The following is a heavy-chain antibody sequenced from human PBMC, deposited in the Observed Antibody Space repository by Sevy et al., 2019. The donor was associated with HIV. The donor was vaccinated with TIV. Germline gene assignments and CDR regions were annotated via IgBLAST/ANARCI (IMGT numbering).Heavy chain of an antibody. CDR2: INPNSGGT. J-gene: IGHJ4*02. CDR1: GYTFTGYY. CDR3: VRGSSSWDYYFDY. V-gene: IGHV1-2*04. D-gene: IGHD6-13*01. Sequence: SSVKVSCKASGYTFTGYYMHWVRQAPGQGLVWMGWINPNSGGTNYAQKFQGWVTMTRDTSISTAYMELSRLRSDDTAVYYCVRGSSSWDYYFDYWGQGTLVTVSS.